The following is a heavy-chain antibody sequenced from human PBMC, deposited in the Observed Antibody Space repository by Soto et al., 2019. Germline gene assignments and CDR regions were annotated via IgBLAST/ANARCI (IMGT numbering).Heavy chain of an antibody. CDR2: IYYSGNT. CDR3: ARETTVPRLDAFDL. J-gene: IGHJ3*01. CDR1: GGSISSGGYY. D-gene: IGHD4-17*01. V-gene: IGHV4-31*03. Sequence: QVQLQESGPGLVKPSQTLSLTCTVSGGSISSGGYYWSWIRQHPGKGLEWIGYIYYSGNTYYNPSLKRRVSISVDTSKIQFSLKLSSVTAADTAVYYCARETTVPRLDAFDLWGQGTMVTVSS.